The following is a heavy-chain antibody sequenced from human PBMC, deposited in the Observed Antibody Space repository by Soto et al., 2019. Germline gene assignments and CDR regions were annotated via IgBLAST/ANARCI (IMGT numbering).Heavy chain of an antibody. J-gene: IGHJ4*02. V-gene: IGHV4-39*07. CDR2: IYDSGTT. CDR1: GGSMSSSGSF. D-gene: IGHD2-2*01. CDR3: ASFRLGVVVPAAQGLI. Sequence: KPSETLSLTCTVSGGSMSSSGSFWDWIRQSPGRGLEWIGTIYDSGTTYYNPSLKSRVTISVDTSKNQFSLKLSSVTAADTAVYYCASFRLGVVVPAAQGLIWGQGTLVTVSS.